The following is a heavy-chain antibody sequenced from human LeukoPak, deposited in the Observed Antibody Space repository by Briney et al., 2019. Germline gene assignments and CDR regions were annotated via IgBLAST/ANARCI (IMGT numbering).Heavy chain of an antibody. CDR3: ATNTGTVFDY. D-gene: IGHD7-27*01. V-gene: IGHV4-59*01. J-gene: IGHJ4*02. Sequence: PSETLSLTCTVSGGSLSSYYWSWIRQPPGKGLEWIGYIYYSGSTNYNPSLKSRVTISLEMSTHQFSLNLTSVTAADTAAYYCATNTGTVFDYWGQGALVTVSS. CDR1: GGSLSSYY. CDR2: IYYSGST.